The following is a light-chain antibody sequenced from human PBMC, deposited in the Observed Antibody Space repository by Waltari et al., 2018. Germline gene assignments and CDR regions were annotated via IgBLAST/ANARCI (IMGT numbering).Light chain of an antibody. CDR3: QQHNNSWT. CDR1: QSVANR. Sequence: DIQMTQSPFTLSASVGDKVTITCRASQSVANRVAWYRQKPGEAPKVLIYQASTLETGVPSRFSGSGSGTEFTLTISRLQPDDFARYYCQQHNNSWTFGQGTTVEVK. CDR2: QAS. J-gene: IGKJ1*01. V-gene: IGKV1-5*03.